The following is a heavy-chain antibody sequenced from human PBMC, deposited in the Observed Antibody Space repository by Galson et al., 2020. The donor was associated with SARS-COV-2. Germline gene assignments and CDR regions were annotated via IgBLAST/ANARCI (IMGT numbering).Heavy chain of an antibody. J-gene: IGHJ5*02. CDR3: ARGGYCSSTSCIARKWFDP. D-gene: IGHD2-2*01. CDR1: GGSFSGYY. Sequence: SQTLSLTCAVYGGSFSGYYWSWIRQPPGKGLEWIGEINHSGSTNYNPSLKSRVTISVDTSKNQFSLKLSSVTAADTAVYYCARGGYCSSTSCIARKWFDPWGQGTLVTVSS. CDR2: INHSGST. V-gene: IGHV4-34*01.